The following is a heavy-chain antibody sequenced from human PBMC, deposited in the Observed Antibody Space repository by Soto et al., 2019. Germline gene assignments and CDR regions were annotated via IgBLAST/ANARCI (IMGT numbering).Heavy chain of an antibody. J-gene: IGHJ4*02. CDR3: TTYCSGGTCYRFDS. V-gene: IGHV3-15*01. D-gene: IGHD2-15*01. CDR1: GFSFSNAW. Sequence: GGSLRLSCAASGFSFSNAWMNWVRQAPGKGLEWVGRIKSKTDGGTIEYAAPVKGRFTISRDDSKNTLYLQMNSLKTEDTAVYYCTTYCSGGTCYRFDSWGQGALVTVSS. CDR2: IKSKTDGGTI.